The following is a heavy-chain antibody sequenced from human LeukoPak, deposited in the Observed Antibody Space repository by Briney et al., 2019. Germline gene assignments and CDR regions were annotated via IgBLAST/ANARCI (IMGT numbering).Heavy chain of an antibody. J-gene: IGHJ4*02. V-gene: IGHV4-38-2*02. CDR3: ARGNWNDVVGYYFDY. Sequence: SDTLSLTCTVSGGSISSYSWGWIRQPPGKGLEWIGSIYHSGSTYYNPSLKSRVTISVDTSKNQFSLKLSSVTAADTAVYYCARGNWNDVVGYYFDYWGQGTLVTVSS. D-gene: IGHD1-1*01. CDR2: IYHSGST. CDR1: GGSISSYS.